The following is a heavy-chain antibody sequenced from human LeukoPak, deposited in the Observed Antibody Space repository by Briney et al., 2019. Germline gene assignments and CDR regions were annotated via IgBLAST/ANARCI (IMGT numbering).Heavy chain of an antibody. J-gene: IGHJ4*02. D-gene: IGHD3-22*01. CDR3: ARYLSSCYDY. Sequence: PSPTLSLAWTVAGRSIGSGSTCSTWIQQRGWKGLEWSRHHYTIGSNNYNPSRKSRVTISVDTSKNQFSLKLSSVTAADTAVYYWARYLSSCYDYWGQGTLDSVSS. CDR1: GRSIGSGSTC. CDR2: HYTIGSN. V-gene: IGHV4-61*09.